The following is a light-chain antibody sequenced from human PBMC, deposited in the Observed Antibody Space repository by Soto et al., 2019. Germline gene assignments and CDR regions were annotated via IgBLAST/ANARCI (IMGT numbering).Light chain of an antibody. CDR1: QSVSSN. Sequence: EIVLTQSPATLSVSPGDRATLSCRASQSVSSNLAWYQQKPGQTPRLLIYGASTRATGAPPRFSGSRSGTEFTLTISSLQSEDFAVYYCQQYYNWPPYTVGQGTKVDSK. V-gene: IGKV3-15*01. CDR2: GAS. J-gene: IGKJ2*01. CDR3: QQYYNWPPYT.